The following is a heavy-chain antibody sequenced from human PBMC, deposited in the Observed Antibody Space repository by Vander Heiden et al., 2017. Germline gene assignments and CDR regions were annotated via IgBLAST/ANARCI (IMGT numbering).Heavy chain of an antibody. D-gene: IGHD2-2*01. J-gene: IGHJ6*02. CDR2: INSDGSST. Sequence: EVQLVESGGGLVQPGGSLRLSCAASGFTFSSYWMHWVRQAPGKGLVWVSRINSDGSSTSYADSVKGRFTMSRDNAKNTLYLQMNSLRAEDTAVYYCAREDIVVVPAVMGRRRYLHHGMDVWGQGTTVTVSS. CDR1: GFTFSSYW. CDR3: AREDIVVVPAVMGRRRYLHHGMDV. V-gene: IGHV3-74*01.